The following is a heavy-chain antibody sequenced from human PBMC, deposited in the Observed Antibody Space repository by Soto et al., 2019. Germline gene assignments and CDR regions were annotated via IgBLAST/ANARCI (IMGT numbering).Heavy chain of an antibody. CDR1: GYTFTSYD. D-gene: IGHD3-10*01. J-gene: IGHJ3*02. CDR3: VTLPFRVVRGVLDTAKDFDI. CDR2: MNPNSGNT. Sequence: ASVKVSCKASGYTFTSYDINWVRQATGQGLEWMGWMNPNSGNTGYAQKFQGRVTMTRNTSISTAYMELSSLRSEDTAVYYCVTLPFRVVRGVLDTAKDFDIWGQGTMVTVSS. V-gene: IGHV1-8*01.